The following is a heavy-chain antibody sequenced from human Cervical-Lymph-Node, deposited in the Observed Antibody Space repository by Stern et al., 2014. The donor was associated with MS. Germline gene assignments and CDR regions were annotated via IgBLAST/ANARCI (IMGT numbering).Heavy chain of an antibody. CDR2: IRSKTAGGTT. CDR1: GFTFNNAW. D-gene: IGHD1-26*01. J-gene: IGHJ4*02. V-gene: IGHV3-15*01. CDR3: TTLSGSFKLDY. Sequence: EVKLVESGGGLVKPGGSLRLSCAASGFTFNNAWMSWVRQAPGKGLECVGRIRSKTAGGTTDYAATLKGRFTISRDDSKNTLYLQMNSLKTEDTAVYYCTTLSGSFKLDYWGQGTLVTVSS.